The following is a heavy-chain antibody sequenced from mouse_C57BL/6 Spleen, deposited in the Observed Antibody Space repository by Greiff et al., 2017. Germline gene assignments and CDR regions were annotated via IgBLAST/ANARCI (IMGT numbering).Heavy chain of an antibody. V-gene: IGHV1-69*01. Sequence: QVQLQQPGAELVLPGASVKLSCKASGYTFTSYWMHWVKQRPGQGLEWIGEIDPSDSYTNYNQKFKGKSTLTVDKSSSTAYMQLSSLTSEDSAVYYCARGGDRHFDVWGTGTTVTVSS. D-gene: IGHD3-3*01. CDR1: GYTFTSYW. CDR3: ARGGDRHFDV. CDR2: IDPSDSYT. J-gene: IGHJ1*03.